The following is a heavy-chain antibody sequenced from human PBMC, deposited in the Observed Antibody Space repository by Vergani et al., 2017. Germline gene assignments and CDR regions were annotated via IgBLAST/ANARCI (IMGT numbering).Heavy chain of an antibody. CDR1: GFTFSSYS. CDR3: ARDRSPGAIFGANWFDP. D-gene: IGHD3-3*01. CDR2: ISSSSSYI. J-gene: IGHJ5*02. Sequence: VQLVESGGGVVQPGGSLRLSCAASGFTFSSYSMNWVRQAPGKGLEWVSSISSSSSYIYYADSVKGRFTISRDNAKNSLYLQMNSLRAEDTAVYYCARDRSPGAIFGANWFDPWGQGTLVTVSS. V-gene: IGHV3-21*01.